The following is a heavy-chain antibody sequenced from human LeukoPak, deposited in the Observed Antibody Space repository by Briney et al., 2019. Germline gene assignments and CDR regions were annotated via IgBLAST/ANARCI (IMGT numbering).Heavy chain of an antibody. V-gene: IGHV3-23*01. J-gene: IGHJ4*02. Sequence: GGSLRLSCAASGFTFSSYAMSWVRQAPGKGLEWVSAISGSGGSTYYADSVKGRFTISRDNSKNTLYLQMNSLRAEDTAVYYCAKDPAITFGGVIATLDYWGQGTLVTVSS. CDR2: ISGSGGST. CDR1: GFTFSSYA. D-gene: IGHD3-16*02. CDR3: AKDPAITFGGVIATLDY.